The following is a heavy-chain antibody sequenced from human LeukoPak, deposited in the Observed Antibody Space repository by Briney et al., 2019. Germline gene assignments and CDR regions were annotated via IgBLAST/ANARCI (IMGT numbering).Heavy chain of an antibody. CDR3: VRKNRDFNAAFDI. V-gene: IGHV3-53*01. D-gene: IGHD1-14*01. CDR2: SYSDSNT. Sequence: GGSLRLSCTASGFTVSNDYMSWVRQAPGKGLEWVSISYSDSNTNYADSVKGRFTISRDTSQNTLSLQMNSLRAEDTAVYYCVRKNRDFNAAFDIWGQGTVVTVSS. CDR1: GFTVSNDY. J-gene: IGHJ3*02.